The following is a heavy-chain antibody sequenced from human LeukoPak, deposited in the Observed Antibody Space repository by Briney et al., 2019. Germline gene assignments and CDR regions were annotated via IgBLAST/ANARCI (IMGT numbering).Heavy chain of an antibody. CDR3: ARLTGEALDY. V-gene: IGHV3-74*01. CDR2: INSDGSST. J-gene: IGHJ4*02. D-gene: IGHD1-20*01. Sequence: GGSLRLSCAASGFTFSSYWMHWVRQAPGKGLVWVSRINSDGSSTSYADSVKGRFTISRDNSKNALSLQMNSLRAEDTAVYYCARLTGEALDYWGQGILVTVSS. CDR1: GFTFSSYW.